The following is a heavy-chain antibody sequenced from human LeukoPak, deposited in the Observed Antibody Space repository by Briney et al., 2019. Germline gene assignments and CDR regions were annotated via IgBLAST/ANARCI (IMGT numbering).Heavy chain of an antibody. D-gene: IGHD6-19*01. J-gene: IGHJ4*02. CDR1: GGTFSSYA. CDR2: IIPILGIA. CDR3: ARLISSGWNKNTWGY. Sequence: SVKVSCKASGGTFSSYAISWVRQAPGQGLEWMGRIIPILGIANYAQKFQGRVTITADKSTSTAYMELSSLRSEDTAVYYCARLISSGWNKNTWGYWGQGTLVTVSS. V-gene: IGHV1-69*04.